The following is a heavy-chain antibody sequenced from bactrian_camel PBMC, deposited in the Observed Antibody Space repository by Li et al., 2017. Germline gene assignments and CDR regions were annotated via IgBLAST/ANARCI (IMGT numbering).Heavy chain of an antibody. D-gene: IGHD3*01. CDR2: IDSDGNT. Sequence: HVQLVESGGGSGQAGGSLRLSCATSGYTASSYCMAWFRQAPGKEREGVAAIDSDGNTRYADSVKDRFTISRDNAKNTMTLQMDSLNTEDTAMYYCAASTYECYLGTYLFTWTEFDHWGQGTQVTVS. V-gene: IGHV3S26*01. CDR1: GYTASSYC. CDR3: AASTYECYLGTYLFTWTEFDH. J-gene: IGHJ4*01.